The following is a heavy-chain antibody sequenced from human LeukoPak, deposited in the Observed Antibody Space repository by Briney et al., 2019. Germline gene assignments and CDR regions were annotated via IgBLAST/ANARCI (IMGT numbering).Heavy chain of an antibody. Sequence: PGGSLRLSCAASGFTFSSYWMHWVRQVPGKGLVWVSHINSDGSSTSYADSVKGRFTISRDNAKNTLYLQMNSLRAEDTAVYLCARDKVYYGSGTYGYWGQGTLVTVSS. V-gene: IGHV3-74*01. CDR1: GFTFSSYW. CDR2: INSDGSST. J-gene: IGHJ4*02. CDR3: ARDKVYYGSGTYGY. D-gene: IGHD3-10*01.